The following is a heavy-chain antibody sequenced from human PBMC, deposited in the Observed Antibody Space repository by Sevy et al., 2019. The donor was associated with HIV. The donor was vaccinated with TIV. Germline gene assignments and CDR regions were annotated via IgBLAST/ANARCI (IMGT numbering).Heavy chain of an antibody. D-gene: IGHD2-2*01. CDR3: AKVAVPADIDPCYYDAYGMDV. Sequence: GGSLRLSCAASGFTFSNYAINWVRQAPGKGLEWVSRISGSGDSTFYADSVKGRFTISRDNSKNTVHLKMNSLRVEDTAVYYCAKVAVPADIDPCYYDAYGMDVWGQGTTVTVSS. CDR2: ISGSGDST. J-gene: IGHJ6*02. CDR1: GFTFSNYA. V-gene: IGHV3-23*01.